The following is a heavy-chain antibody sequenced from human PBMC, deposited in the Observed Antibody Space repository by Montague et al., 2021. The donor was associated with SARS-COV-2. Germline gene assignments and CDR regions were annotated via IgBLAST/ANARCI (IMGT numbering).Heavy chain of an antibody. D-gene: IGHD3-9*01. CDR3: ARHVLGYFDWLKEGYFDY. CDR2: IYYSGST. J-gene: IGHJ4*02. CDR1: GGSISSYY. Sequence: SETLSLTCTVSGGSISSYYWSWIRQPPGKGLEWIGYIYYSGSTNYNPSLKSRVTISVDTSKNQFSLKLSSVTAADTAVYYCARHVLGYFDWLKEGYFDYWGQGTLVTVSS. V-gene: IGHV4-59*08.